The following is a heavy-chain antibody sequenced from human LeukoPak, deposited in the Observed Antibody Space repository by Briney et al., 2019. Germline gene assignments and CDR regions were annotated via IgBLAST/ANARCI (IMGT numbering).Heavy chain of an antibody. CDR3: ARGEWGAVAGPPPQY. D-gene: IGHD6-19*01. V-gene: IGHV3-21*01. Sequence: GGSLRLSCAASGFTFSSYSMNWVRQAPGKGLEWVSPISSSSYIYYADSVKGRFTISRDNAKNSLYLQMNSLRAEDTAVYYCARGEWGAVAGPPPQYWGQGTLVTVSS. CDR1: GFTFSSYS. J-gene: IGHJ4*02. CDR2: ISSSSYI.